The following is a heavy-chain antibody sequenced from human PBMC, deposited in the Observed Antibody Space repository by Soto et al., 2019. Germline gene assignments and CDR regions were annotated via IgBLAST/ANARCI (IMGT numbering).Heavy chain of an antibody. D-gene: IGHD4-4*01. J-gene: IGHJ3*02. CDR1: GFTFSDYY. V-gene: IGHV3-11*01. CDR2: ISSSGSSM. Sequence: QGQLVESGGGLVKPGGSLRLTCAASGFTFSDYYMSWIRQAPGKGLEWVSYISSSGSSMYYADSEKGRFTTSRDNAKNSLYLQMNSLRAEDTALYYCATYSNDAFDIWGQGTMVTVSS. CDR3: ATYSNDAFDI.